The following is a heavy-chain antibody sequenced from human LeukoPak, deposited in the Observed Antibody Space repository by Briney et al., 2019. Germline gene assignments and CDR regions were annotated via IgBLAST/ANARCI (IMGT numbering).Heavy chain of an antibody. CDR3: ARDYDYSLDY. J-gene: IGHJ4*02. D-gene: IGHD4/OR15-4a*01. CDR1: GFTFSSYW. V-gene: IGHV3-7*01. Sequence: GGSLRLSCAASGFTFSSYWMSWVRQAPGKGLQSVAYISQDVSHKYYVDSVKGRFTISRDNAKNSLHLEMNSLRAEDTALYYCARDYDYSLDYWGQGTLVTVSS. CDR2: ISQDVSHK.